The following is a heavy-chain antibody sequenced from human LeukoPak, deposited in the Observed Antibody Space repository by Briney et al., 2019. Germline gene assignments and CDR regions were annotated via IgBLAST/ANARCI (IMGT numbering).Heavy chain of an antibody. D-gene: IGHD2-15*01. Sequence: PGGSLRLSCAASGFTFSSYWMSWVRQAPGKGLEWVANMKLDGSEEYYVDSVKGRFTISRDNAKNSLYLQMNSLRVDDTAVYYCTRWARYCGGGSCYSWFDPWDQGTLVTVSS. V-gene: IGHV3-7*01. CDR3: TRWARYCGGGSCYSWFDP. J-gene: IGHJ5*02. CDR2: MKLDGSEE. CDR1: GFTFSSYW.